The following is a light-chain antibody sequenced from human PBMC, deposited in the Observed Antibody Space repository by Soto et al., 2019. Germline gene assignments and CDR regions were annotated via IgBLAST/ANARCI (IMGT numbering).Light chain of an antibody. Sequence: QSALTQPPSASGSPGQSVTISCTGTSSDFGGYNFVSWFQQHPGKVPKLIMYEVSKRPSGVPDRFSGSKSGNTASLTVSGLQADDEADYYCSSYAATVYVFGTGTKVTVL. V-gene: IGLV2-8*01. J-gene: IGLJ1*01. CDR3: SSYAATVYV. CDR2: EVS. CDR1: SSDFGGYNF.